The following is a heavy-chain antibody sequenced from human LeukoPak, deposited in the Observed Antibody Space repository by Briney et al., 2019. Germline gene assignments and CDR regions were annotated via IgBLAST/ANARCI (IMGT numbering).Heavy chain of an antibody. CDR2: ISSSSSTI. V-gene: IGHV3-48*04. CDR1: GFTFSSYS. Sequence: GGSLRLSCAASGFTFSSYSMNWVRQAPGKGLEWVSYISSSSSTIYYADSVKGRFTISRDNAKNSLYLKMNSLRAEEAAVYYCASDAYYYGSGSKVNWFDPWGQGTLVTVSS. D-gene: IGHD3-10*01. J-gene: IGHJ5*02. CDR3: ASDAYYYGSGSKVNWFDP.